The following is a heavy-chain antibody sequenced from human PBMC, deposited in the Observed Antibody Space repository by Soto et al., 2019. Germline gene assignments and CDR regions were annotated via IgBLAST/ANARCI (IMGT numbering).Heavy chain of an antibody. D-gene: IGHD2-2*01. V-gene: IGHV3-23*01. Sequence: PGGSLRLSCAASGFTFSSYGMRWVRQAPGKGLEWVAAISGDGSNTYYADSVKGRFTISRDNSKNTLYLQMNSLRAEDTAVYYFAKIVVPAVPYYHGMDVWGQGTTVTVSS. CDR2: ISGDGSNT. J-gene: IGHJ6*02. CDR3: AKIVVPAVPYYHGMDV. CDR1: GFTFSSYG.